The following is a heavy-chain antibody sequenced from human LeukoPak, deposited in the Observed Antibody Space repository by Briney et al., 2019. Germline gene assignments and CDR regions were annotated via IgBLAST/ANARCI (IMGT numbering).Heavy chain of an antibody. Sequence: SETLSLTCAVYGGSFSGYYWSWIRQPPGKGLEWIGEINHSGSTNYNPSLKSRVTISVDTSKNQFSLKLSSVTAADTAVYYCARAGGYDRYGMDVWGQGTTVIVSS. CDR2: INHSGST. CDR1: GGSFSGYY. V-gene: IGHV4-34*01. J-gene: IGHJ6*02. CDR3: ARAGGYDRYGMDV. D-gene: IGHD5-12*01.